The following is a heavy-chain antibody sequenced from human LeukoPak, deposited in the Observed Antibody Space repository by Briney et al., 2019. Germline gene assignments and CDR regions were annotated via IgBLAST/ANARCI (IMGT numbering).Heavy chain of an antibody. CDR2: INPDSGGT. Sequence: ASVKVSCKASGYTFTGYYMHWVRQARGQGLEWMGEINPDSGGTKYAQKFQGRVTMTRDTSISTDYMELSRLRSDDTAVYSCARDSGERGSGSYLIAYWGQGPLVTVSS. CDR1: GYTFTGYY. V-gene: IGHV1-2*02. D-gene: IGHD3-10*01. CDR3: ARDSGERGSGSYLIAY. J-gene: IGHJ4*02.